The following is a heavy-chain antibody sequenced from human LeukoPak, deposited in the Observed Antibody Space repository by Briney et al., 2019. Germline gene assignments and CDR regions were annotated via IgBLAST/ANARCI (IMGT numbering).Heavy chain of an antibody. CDR1: GFTFSSYA. D-gene: IGHD2-21*01. Sequence: GGSLRLSCAASGFTFSSYAMSWVRQGPGKGLEWVSAISGSGDNTYYVDSVKGRFTISRDKPKNTLYLQMNSLRAEDTAVYYCVRGYSFDSWGQGTLVTVSS. CDR3: VRGYSFDS. CDR2: ISGSGDNT. V-gene: IGHV3-23*01. J-gene: IGHJ4*02.